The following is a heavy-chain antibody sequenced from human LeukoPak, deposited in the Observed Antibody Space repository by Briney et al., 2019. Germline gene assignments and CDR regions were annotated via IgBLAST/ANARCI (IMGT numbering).Heavy chain of an antibody. CDR1: GFTFSSYA. D-gene: IGHD1-26*01. CDR3: ASGSYRIPVDY. J-gene: IGHJ4*02. V-gene: IGHV3-30*04. Sequence: GGSLRLSCAASGFTFSSYAMHWVRQAPGKGLEWVAVISYDGSNKYYADSVKGRFTISRDNSKNTLYLQMNSLRAEDTAVYYCASGSYRIPVDYWGQGTLVTVSS. CDR2: ISYDGSNK.